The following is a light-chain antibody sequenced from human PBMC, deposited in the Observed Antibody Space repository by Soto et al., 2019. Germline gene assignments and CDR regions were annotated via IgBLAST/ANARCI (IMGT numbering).Light chain of an antibody. Sequence: EIVLTQSPGTLSLSPGERATLSCRASQSVTTYYLSWYQQKPGQAPRLLIYGASTRATGIPDRFSGSGSGTDFTLTISRPAPEDFAAYYCQQYPSSQWMFGQGTKAEIK. CDR1: QSVTTYY. J-gene: IGKJ1*01. CDR2: GAS. CDR3: QQYPSSQWM. V-gene: IGKV3-20*01.